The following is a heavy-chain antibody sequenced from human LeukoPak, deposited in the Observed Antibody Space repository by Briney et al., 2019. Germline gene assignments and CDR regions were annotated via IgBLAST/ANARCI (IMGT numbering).Heavy chain of an antibody. J-gene: IGHJ4*02. CDR3: ARDGGHGGDLDY. Sequence: GGSLRLSCAASGITFTTYWMHWVRQAPGKGLEWVANIKQDGSEKYHVDSVKGRFTISRDNGKNSVYLQMNSLRAEDTAVYYCARDGGHGGDLDYWGQGTLVTVSS. CDR1: GITFTTYW. V-gene: IGHV3-7*01. CDR2: IKQDGSEK. D-gene: IGHD2-21*02.